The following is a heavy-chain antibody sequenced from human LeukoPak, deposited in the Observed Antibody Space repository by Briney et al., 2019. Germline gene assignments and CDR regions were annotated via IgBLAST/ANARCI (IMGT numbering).Heavy chain of an antibody. V-gene: IGHV3-21*01. CDR2: ITSSSTYI. CDR3: ARGGDSSGYFW. Sequence: GGSLRLSCAASGFTFSSYSMNWVRQAPGKGLEWVSSITSSSTYIYYADSVKGRFTISRDNAKNSLYLQMNSLRAEDTALYYCARGGDSSGYFWWGQGTLVTVSS. D-gene: IGHD3-22*01. J-gene: IGHJ4*02. CDR1: GFTFSSYS.